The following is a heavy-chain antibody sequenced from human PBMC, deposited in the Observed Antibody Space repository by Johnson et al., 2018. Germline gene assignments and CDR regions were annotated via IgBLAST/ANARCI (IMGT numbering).Heavy chain of an antibody. V-gene: IGHV3-23*04. D-gene: IGHD2-8*01. CDR1: GFRFYSYA. CDR2: IGHNGASP. CDR3: GKDRVGSFNGAFDI. J-gene: IGHJ3*02. Sequence: VQLVQSGGGLVQPGGSLRLSCAASGFRFYSYAMSWVRQAPGKGLEWVSAIGHNGASPYYADSGKGRFTISRDNAKNTLYLEMTNLTAEDTAVYYCGKDRVGSFNGAFDIWGQGTMVTVSS.